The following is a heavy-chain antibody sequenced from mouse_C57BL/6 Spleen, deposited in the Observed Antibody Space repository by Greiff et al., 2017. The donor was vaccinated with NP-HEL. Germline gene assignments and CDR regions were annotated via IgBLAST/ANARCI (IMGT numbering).Heavy chain of an antibody. J-gene: IGHJ2*01. CDR3: ARGSPLITTVVEPLDY. CDR1: GFTFSDYG. V-gene: IGHV5-15*01. Sequence: EVKVVESGGGLVQPGGSLKLSCAASGFTFSDYGMAWVRQAPRKGPEWVAFISNLAYSIYYADTVTGRFTISRDNAKNTLFLQMTSLRSEDTAMYYCARGSPLITTVVEPLDYWGQGTTLTVSS. D-gene: IGHD1-1*01. CDR2: ISNLAYSI.